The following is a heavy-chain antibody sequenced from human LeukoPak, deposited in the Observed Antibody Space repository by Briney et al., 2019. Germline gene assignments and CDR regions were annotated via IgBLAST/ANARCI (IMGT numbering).Heavy chain of an antibody. CDR2: VSDDGSNK. D-gene: IGHD1-7*01. Sequence: GSLRLSCAASGFTFNSYGMHWVRQAPGKGLEWVAAVSDDGSNKYYADSVKGRFTISRDNSKNTLYLEMNSLRDEDTAVYHCGTTRTGSTDFDHWGQGALVTVSS. J-gene: IGHJ4*02. V-gene: IGHV3-30*03. CDR3: GTTRTGSTDFDH. CDR1: GFTFNSYG.